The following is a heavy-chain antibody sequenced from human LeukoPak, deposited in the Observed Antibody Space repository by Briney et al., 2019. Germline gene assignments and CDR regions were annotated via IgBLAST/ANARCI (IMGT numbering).Heavy chain of an antibody. CDR3: ASRYCSGGSCYSENWFDP. CDR2: INPNSGGT. J-gene: IGHJ5*02. D-gene: IGHD2-15*01. Sequence: ASVKVSFKASGYTFTVYYMHWVRQAPGQGLEWMGRINPNSGGTNYAQKFQGRVTMTRDTSISTAYMELSRLRSDDTAVYYCASRYCSGGSCYSENWFDPWGQGTLVTVSS. CDR1: GYTFTVYY. V-gene: IGHV1-2*06.